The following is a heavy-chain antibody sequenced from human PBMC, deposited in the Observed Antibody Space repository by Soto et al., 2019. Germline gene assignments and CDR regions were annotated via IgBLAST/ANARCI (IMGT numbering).Heavy chain of an antibody. CDR3: ARRVAGRGELRDAFDI. J-gene: IGHJ3*02. Sequence: GESLKISCKGSGYSFTSYWIGWVRQMPGKGLEWMGIIYPGDSDTRYSPSFQGQVTISADKSISTAYLQWSSLKASDTAMYYCARRVAGRGELRDAFDIWGQGTMVTVSS. CDR1: GYSFTSYW. V-gene: IGHV5-51*01. D-gene: IGHD6-6*01. CDR2: IYPGDSDT.